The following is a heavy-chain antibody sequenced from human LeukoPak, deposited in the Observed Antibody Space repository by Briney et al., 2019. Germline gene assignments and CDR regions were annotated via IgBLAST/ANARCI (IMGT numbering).Heavy chain of an antibody. Sequence: GGSLRLSCAASGFTVSNNYMSWVRQAPVKGLEWVSIIYSGGSTYYADSVKGRFTISKDNSKNTLYLQMNSLRAEDTAVYYCARAYYVVNWGQGTLVTVSS. CDR3: ARAYYVVN. V-gene: IGHV3-66*01. CDR2: IYSGGST. CDR1: GFTVSNNY. D-gene: IGHD3-10*02. J-gene: IGHJ4*02.